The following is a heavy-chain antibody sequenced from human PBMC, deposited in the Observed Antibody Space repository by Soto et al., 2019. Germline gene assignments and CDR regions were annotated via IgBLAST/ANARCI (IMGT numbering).Heavy chain of an antibody. CDR1: GFSFSSYA. D-gene: IGHD2-2*01. Sequence: EVQLLESGGGLVQAGGSLRLSCAASGFSFSSYAMSWVRQAPGKGLEWVSTISGSGVSTHYADSVKGRFTISRDNSKYTLYVQMNSLRPEDTALYYCAKGGYCSSTNCPYWYYYDMDVWGQGTTVTVSS. CDR3: AKGGYCSSTNCPYWYYYDMDV. V-gene: IGHV3-23*01. CDR2: ISGSGVST. J-gene: IGHJ6*02.